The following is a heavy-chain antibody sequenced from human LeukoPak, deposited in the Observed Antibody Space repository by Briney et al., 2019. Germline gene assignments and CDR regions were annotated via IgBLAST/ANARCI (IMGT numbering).Heavy chain of an antibody. Sequence: SETLSLTCSVSGGSISGYYWSWIRQPPGQGLEWIGYIYYSGSTNYNPSLKSRVIISRDTSKNQFSLNLSSVTAADTAVYYCASESVALAGIDYWGQGALVTVSS. V-gene: IGHV4-59*08. D-gene: IGHD6-19*01. CDR3: ASESVALAGIDY. J-gene: IGHJ4*02. CDR2: IYYSGST. CDR1: GGSISGYY.